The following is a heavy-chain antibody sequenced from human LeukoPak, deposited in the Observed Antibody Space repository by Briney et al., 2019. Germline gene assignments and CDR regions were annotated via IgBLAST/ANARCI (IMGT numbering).Heavy chain of an antibody. J-gene: IGHJ3*02. CDR1: GFTFSSYG. Sequence: PGGSLRLSCAASGFTFSSYGMHWVRQAPGKGLEWVAVIWYDGSNKYYADSVKGRFTISRDNSKNTLYLQMNSLGAEDTAVYYCTRDPLWFGESRFDIWGQGTMVTVSS. CDR3: TRDPLWFGESRFDI. CDR2: IWYDGSNK. D-gene: IGHD3-10*01. V-gene: IGHV3-33*01.